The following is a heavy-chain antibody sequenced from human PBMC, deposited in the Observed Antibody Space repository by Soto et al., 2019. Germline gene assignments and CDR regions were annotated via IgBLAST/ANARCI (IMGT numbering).Heavy chain of an antibody. J-gene: IGHJ4*02. CDR2: ISYDGSNK. V-gene: IGHV3-30*18. CDR1: GFTFSSYG. Sequence: QVQLVESGGGVVQPGRSLRLSCAASGFTFSSYGMHWVRQAPGKGLEWVAVISYDGSNKYYADSVKGRFTIARDNPKNTLYLQMNSLRAEDTAVYYCAKPSLRFLEWLPFDYWGQGTLVTVSS. D-gene: IGHD3-3*01. CDR3: AKPSLRFLEWLPFDY.